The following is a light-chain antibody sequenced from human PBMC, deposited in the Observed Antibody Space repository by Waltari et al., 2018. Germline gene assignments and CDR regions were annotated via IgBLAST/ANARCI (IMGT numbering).Light chain of an antibody. V-gene: IGLV2-23*01. CDR2: EGS. CDR1: SSDVGSNNL. Sequence: QSALTQPASVSGSPGQSITIPCTGTSSDVGSNNLVSWYHQHPGKAPKLMIYEGSKRPSGVSNRFSGSKSGNTASLTISGLQAEDEADYYCCSYAGSSTYVFGTGTKVTVL. J-gene: IGLJ1*01. CDR3: CSYAGSSTYV.